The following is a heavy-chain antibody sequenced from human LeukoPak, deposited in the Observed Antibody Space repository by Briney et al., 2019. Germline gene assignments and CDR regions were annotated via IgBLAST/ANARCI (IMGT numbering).Heavy chain of an antibody. J-gene: IGHJ3*02. V-gene: IGHV3-53*01. CDR2: IYSGGST. CDR1: GFTVSSNY. Sequence: GGSLRLSCAASGFTVSSNYMGWVRQAPGKGPEWVSVIYSGGSTYYADSVKGRFTISRDNSKNTLYLQMNSLRAEDTAVYYCARETGSYDILTGYYLVGAFDIWGQGTMVTVSS. D-gene: IGHD3-9*01. CDR3: ARETGSYDILTGYYLVGAFDI.